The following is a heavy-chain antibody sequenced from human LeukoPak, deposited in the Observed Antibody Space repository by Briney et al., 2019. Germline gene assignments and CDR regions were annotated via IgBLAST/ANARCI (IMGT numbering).Heavy chain of an antibody. CDR1: GFTFYSHG. CDR3: AKFTRSSGDCL. J-gene: IGHJ4*02. CDR2: ISPDSATI. D-gene: IGHD2-21*01. V-gene: IGHV3-48*04. Sequence: GGSLRLSCAASGFTFYSHGMIWVRQAPGKGLEWVSYISPDSATIYYADSVKGRFTISRDNAKNSLYLQMNSLRAEDTAVYYCAKFTRSSGDCLWGQGILVTVSS.